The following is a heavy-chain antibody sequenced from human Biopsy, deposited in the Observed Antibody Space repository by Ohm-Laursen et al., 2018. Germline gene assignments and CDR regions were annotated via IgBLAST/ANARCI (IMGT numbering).Heavy chain of an antibody. J-gene: IGHJ6*02. V-gene: IGHV4-61*01. D-gene: IGHD2/OR15-2a*01. CDR3: ARATNSTGWPYYYFYGMDV. CDR2: IYYSGST. CDR1: GGSISSGFYY. Sequence: GTLSLTCTVSGGSISSGFYYWSWIRQTPGTGLEWIGYIYYSGSTNYNPSLKSRVTISVDTSKNQFSLRLNSVTAADTAVYYCARATNSTGWPYYYFYGMDVWGQGTTVTVSS.